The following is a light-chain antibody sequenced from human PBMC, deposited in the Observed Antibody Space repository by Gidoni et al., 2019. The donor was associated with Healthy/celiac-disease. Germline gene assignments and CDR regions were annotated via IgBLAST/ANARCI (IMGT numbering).Light chain of an antibody. CDR2: GAS. J-gene: IGKJ4*01. CDR1: QSVSSSY. V-gene: IGKV3-20*01. Sequence: EKLLTQSPGTLSLSPGERATLSCRAIQSVSSSYLAWYQQKPGQAPRLLIYGASSRATGIPDRCSGSGSGKDFTLTISRLEPEDFAVYYCQQYGSSPLTVGGGTKVEIK. CDR3: QQYGSSPLT.